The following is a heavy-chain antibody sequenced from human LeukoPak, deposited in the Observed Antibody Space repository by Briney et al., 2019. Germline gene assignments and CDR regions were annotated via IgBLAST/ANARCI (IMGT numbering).Heavy chain of an antibody. V-gene: IGHV3-23*01. D-gene: IGHD3-10*01. CDR2: ISGSGGST. CDR3: ARPDYGSGSYNY. J-gene: IGHJ4*02. CDR1: GFTFSSYA. Sequence: GGSLRLSCAASGFTFSSYAMSWVRQAPGKGLEWVSAISGSGGSTYYADSVKGRFTNSRDNSKNTLYLQMDSLRAEDTAVYYCARPDYGSGSYNYWGQGTLVTVSS.